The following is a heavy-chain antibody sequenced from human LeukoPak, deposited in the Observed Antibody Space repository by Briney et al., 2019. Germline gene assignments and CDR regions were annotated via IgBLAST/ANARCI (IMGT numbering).Heavy chain of an antibody. D-gene: IGHD6-6*01. CDR3: ARVWYSSSSWSNWFDP. CDR1: GGTFSSYA. Sequence: SVKVSCKASGGTFSSYAISWVRQAPGQGLEWMGRIIPIFGTANYAQKFQGRVTITTDESTSTAYMELSSLRSEDTAVYYCARVWYSSSSWSNWFDPWGQGTLVTVSS. CDR2: IIPIFGTA. V-gene: IGHV1-69*05. J-gene: IGHJ5*02.